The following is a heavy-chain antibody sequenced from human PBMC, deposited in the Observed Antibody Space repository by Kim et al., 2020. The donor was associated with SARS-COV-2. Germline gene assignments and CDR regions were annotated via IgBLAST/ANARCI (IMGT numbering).Heavy chain of an antibody. D-gene: IGHD6-19*01. CDR3: TREPRKSIAVAGTLFPRYYYYYYMDV. CDR1: GFTFGDYA. V-gene: IGHV3-49*04. J-gene: IGHJ6*03. CDR2: IRSKAYGGTT. Sequence: GGSLRLSCTASGFTFGDYAISWVRQAPGKGLEWVGFIRSKAYGGTTEYAASVKGRFTISRDDSKSIAYLQMNSLKTEDTAVYYCTREPRKSIAVAGTLFPRYYYYYYMDVWGKGTTVTVSS.